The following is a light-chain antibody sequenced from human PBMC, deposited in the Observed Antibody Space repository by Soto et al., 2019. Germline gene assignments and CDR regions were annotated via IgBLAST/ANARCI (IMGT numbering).Light chain of an antibody. Sequence: AVQLTQSPSSLSASVGETVTITCRASQGISDALAWYQQRPGRAPKLLIFDASNLKSGVPSRFSGSGSGTDFTLTISSLQPEDFTTYYCQQFNNYPPTFGGGIKVEIK. CDR3: QQFNNYPPT. CDR2: DAS. CDR1: QGISDA. J-gene: IGKJ4*01. V-gene: IGKV1D-13*01.